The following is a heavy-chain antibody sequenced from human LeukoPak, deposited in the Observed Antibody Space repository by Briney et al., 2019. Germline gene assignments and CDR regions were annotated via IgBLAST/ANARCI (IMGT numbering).Heavy chain of an antibody. Sequence: ASVTVSFKSSGYTFSDSYVAWVRQAPGQGLEWMGWINPNSGGTKYAQKFQGRVTMTSDTSISTVYMDLNRLTSDDTAVYYCARAPPSGNSISSYRRHFDHWGRGTLVTVSS. CDR1: GYTFSDSY. CDR3: ARAPPSGNSISSYRRHFDH. J-gene: IGHJ4*02. V-gene: IGHV1-2*02. CDR2: INPNSGGT. D-gene: IGHD2-2*01.